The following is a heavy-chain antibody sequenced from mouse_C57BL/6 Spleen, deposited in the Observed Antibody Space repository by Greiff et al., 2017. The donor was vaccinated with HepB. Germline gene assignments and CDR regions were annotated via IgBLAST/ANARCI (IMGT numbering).Heavy chain of an antibody. CDR3: VPITTVVATDYAMDY. Sequence: QVQLKESGAELVRPGASVTLSCKASGYTFTDYEMHWVKQTPVHGLEWIGAIDPETGGTAYNQKFKGKAILTADKSSSTAYMELRSLTSEDSAVYYSVPITTVVATDYAMDYWGQGTSVTVSS. D-gene: IGHD1-1*01. CDR2: IDPETGGT. J-gene: IGHJ4*01. CDR1: GYTFTDYE. V-gene: IGHV1-15*01.